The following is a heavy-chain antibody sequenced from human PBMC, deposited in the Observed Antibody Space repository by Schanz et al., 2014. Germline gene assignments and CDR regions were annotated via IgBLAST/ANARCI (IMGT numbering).Heavy chain of an antibody. Sequence: EVQLLESGGGLVQPGGSLRLSCAASGFTFSSYAMSWVRQAPGKGLEWVSAISGSGGSTYYADSVKGRFTISRDNSKNTLYLQMNSLRADDTAVYYCARANYRRKINFDYWGRGTLVTVSS. CDR1: GFTFSSYA. D-gene: IGHD3-10*01. CDR2: ISGSGGST. J-gene: IGHJ4*02. V-gene: IGHV3-23*01. CDR3: ARANYRRKINFDY.